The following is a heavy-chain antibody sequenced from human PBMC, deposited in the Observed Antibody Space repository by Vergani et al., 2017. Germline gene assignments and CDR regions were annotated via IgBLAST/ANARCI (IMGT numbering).Heavy chain of an antibody. D-gene: IGHD3-3*01. V-gene: IGHV5-51*01. CDR1: GYTFTSYW. CDR2: IYPGDSDT. CDR3: ARTRFGVVIPHPFDY. Sequence: VQLVQSGAEVKKPGASVKVSCKASGYTFTSYWIGWVRQMPGKGLEWMGIIYPGDSDTRYSPSFQGQVTISADKSISTAYLQWSSLKASDTAMYYCARTRFGVVIPHPFDYWGQGTLVTVSS. J-gene: IGHJ4*02.